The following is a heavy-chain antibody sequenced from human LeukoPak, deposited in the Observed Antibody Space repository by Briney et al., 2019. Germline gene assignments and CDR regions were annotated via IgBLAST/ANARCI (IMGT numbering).Heavy chain of an antibody. Sequence: SVKVSCKASGGTFSSYAISWVRQAPGQGLEWMGGIIPIFGTANYAQKFQGRVTITADESTSTAYMELSSLRSEVTAVYYCARDIAAAGLHGPVPTKNWFDPWGQGTLVTVSS. V-gene: IGHV1-69*01. CDR2: IIPIFGTA. CDR1: GGTFSSYA. D-gene: IGHD6-13*01. J-gene: IGHJ5*02. CDR3: ARDIAAAGLHGPVPTKNWFDP.